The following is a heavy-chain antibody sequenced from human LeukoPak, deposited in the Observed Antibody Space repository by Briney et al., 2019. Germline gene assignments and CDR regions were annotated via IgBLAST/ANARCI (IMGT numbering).Heavy chain of an antibody. V-gene: IGHV3-7*03. D-gene: IGHD3-22*01. J-gene: IGHJ4*02. CDR3: ARGTTMTPGIDF. CDR1: GFTFNNYW. Sequence: GGSLRLSCAASGFTFNNYWMNWVRPAPGKDLEWVANINQDGSDKSYGDSVKGRFTISRDNAKNSVYLQMNSLRAEDTAVYYCARGTTMTPGIDFWGQGTLVTVSS. CDR2: INQDGSDK.